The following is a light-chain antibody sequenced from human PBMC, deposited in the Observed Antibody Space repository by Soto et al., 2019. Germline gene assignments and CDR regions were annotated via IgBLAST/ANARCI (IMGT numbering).Light chain of an antibody. CDR2: RAS. J-gene: IGKJ2*01. Sequence: DIQMTQSPSTLSASVGDRVTITCRASQSIDRWLAWYQQKPGKAPKLLIYRASSLESGVPSRFSGSGSGTGFTLSISSLQPDDFATYYCQQHKTYTYTFAQGTKLEIK. CDR3: QQHKTYTYT. V-gene: IGKV1-5*03. CDR1: QSIDRW.